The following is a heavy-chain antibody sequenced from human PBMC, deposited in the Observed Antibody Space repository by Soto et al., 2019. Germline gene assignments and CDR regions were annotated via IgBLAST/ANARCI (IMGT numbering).Heavy chain of an antibody. V-gene: IGHV1-18*01. Sequence: ASVKVSWKASGYTFTSYGISWVRQAPGQGLEWMGWISAYNGNTNYAQKLQGRVTMTTDTSTSTAYMELRSLRSDDTAVYYCAGSSSGWYERDYWGQGTLVTVSS. CDR2: ISAYNGNT. CDR3: AGSSSGWYERDY. CDR1: GYTFTSYG. J-gene: IGHJ4*02. D-gene: IGHD6-19*01.